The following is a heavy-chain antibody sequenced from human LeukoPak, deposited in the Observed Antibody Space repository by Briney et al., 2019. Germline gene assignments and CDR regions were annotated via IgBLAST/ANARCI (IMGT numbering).Heavy chain of an antibody. CDR2: ISYDGSRN. CDR1: GFTFSTYD. J-gene: IGHJ6*02. Sequence: GGSLRLSCAASGFTFSTYDMDWVRQAPGKGLEWMAFISYDGSRNYYADSVKGRFTISRDNSKNTLYLQMNSLRAEDTAIYYCAKDVQSTPYYYYGMDVWGQGTTVTVSS. D-gene: IGHD2-15*01. CDR3: AKDVQSTPYYYYGMDV. V-gene: IGHV3-30*18.